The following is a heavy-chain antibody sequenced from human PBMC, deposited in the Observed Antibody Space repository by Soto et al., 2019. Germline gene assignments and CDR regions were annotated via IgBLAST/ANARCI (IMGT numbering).Heavy chain of an antibody. CDR2: INHSGST. V-gene: IGHV4-34*01. J-gene: IGHJ6*02. D-gene: IGHD6-6*01. Sequence: PSETLSLTCAVYGGSFSGYYWSWIRQPPGKGLEWIGEINHSGSTNYNPSLKSRVTISVDTSKNQFSLKLSSVTAADTAVYYCARWAFEYSSSSRYYYYGMDVWGQGTTVTVSS. CDR3: ARWAFEYSSSSRYYYYGMDV. CDR1: GGSFSGYY.